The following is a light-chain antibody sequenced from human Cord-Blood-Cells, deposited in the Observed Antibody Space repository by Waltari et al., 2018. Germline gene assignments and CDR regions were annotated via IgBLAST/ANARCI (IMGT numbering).Light chain of an antibody. CDR1: QGISSY. V-gene: IGKV1-9*01. CDR3: QQLNSYPLT. CDR2: AAS. J-gene: IGKJ4*01. Sequence: DIQLTQSPSFLSASVGDRVTITCRASQGISSYLAWYQQKPGKAPKLLIYAASTLQSGVPSKFSGSGSGTEFTPTISSLQPEDFATYYWQQLNSYPLTFGGGTKVEIK.